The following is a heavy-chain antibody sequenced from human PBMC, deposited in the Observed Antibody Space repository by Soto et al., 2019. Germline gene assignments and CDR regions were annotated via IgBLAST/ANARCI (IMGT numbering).Heavy chain of an antibody. J-gene: IGHJ6*02. CDR2: VYPGDSDT. Sequence: PGESLKISCQTSGYSFTTYWIAWVRQMPGKGLEWMGVVYPGDSDTKYSPSFQGHVTISADKSISTAYLQWSSLKASDTAMYYCARVVPAATLYYYYGMDVWGQGTTVTVFS. V-gene: IGHV5-51*01. CDR3: ARVVPAATLYYYYGMDV. CDR1: GYSFTTYW. D-gene: IGHD2-2*01.